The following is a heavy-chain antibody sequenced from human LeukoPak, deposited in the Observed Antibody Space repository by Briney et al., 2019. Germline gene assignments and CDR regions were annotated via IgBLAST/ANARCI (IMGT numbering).Heavy chain of an antibody. CDR2: IKQDGSGK. V-gene: IGHV3-7*03. D-gene: IGHD6-19*01. CDR1: GFIFSTYW. CDR3: ARDDYNSGWD. Sequence: GGSLRLSCAASGFIFSTYWMSWVRQAPGRGLEWVANIKQDGSGKYYVDSVKGRFTISRDNAKNSLYLQMNSLRADDTAVYYCARDDYNSGWDWGQGTLVTVSS. J-gene: IGHJ4*02.